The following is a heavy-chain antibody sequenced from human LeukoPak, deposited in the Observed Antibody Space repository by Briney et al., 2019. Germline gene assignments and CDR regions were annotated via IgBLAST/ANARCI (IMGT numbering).Heavy chain of an antibody. CDR1: GGSLTSYY. CDR3: ARVEAYGSGSYDDAFDI. V-gene: IGHV4-59*01. Sequence: SETLSLTCTLSGGSLTSYYWSLIRQPPGKGLEWIGYIYYSGSTNYNPSLKSRVTMSVDTSKNQFSLKLSSVTAADTAVYYCARVEAYGSGSYDDAFDIWGQGTMVTVSS. CDR2: IYYSGST. J-gene: IGHJ3*02. D-gene: IGHD3-10*01.